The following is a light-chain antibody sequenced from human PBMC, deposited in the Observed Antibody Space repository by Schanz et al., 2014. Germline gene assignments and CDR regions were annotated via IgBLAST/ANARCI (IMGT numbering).Light chain of an antibody. CDR3: GTWDSGLSVVV. J-gene: IGLJ2*01. CDR1: SSNIVNNY. V-gene: IGLV1-51*01. CDR2: DND. Sequence: QSVLTQPPSVSAAPGQKVTISCSGSSSNIVNNYVAWYQQLPGSAPKLLIFDNDKRPSGTPDRFSGSKSGTSATLGITGLQTGDEADYYCGTWDSGLSVVVFGGGTKLTVL.